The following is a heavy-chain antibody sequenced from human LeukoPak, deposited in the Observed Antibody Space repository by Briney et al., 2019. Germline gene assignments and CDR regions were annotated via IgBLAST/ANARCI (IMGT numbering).Heavy chain of an antibody. CDR1: GYTFTNYA. CDR2: INLVNGNT. D-gene: IGHD3-9*01. Sequence: ASVKVSCKASGYTFTNYAMHWVRLAPGQRLRWMGWINLVNGNTKYSQEFQGRVTITRDTSASTAYMELSSLRSDDTAVYYCARAHSEGYFDWLFFPSFDYWGQGTLVTVSS. V-gene: IGHV1-3*01. J-gene: IGHJ4*02. CDR3: ARAHSEGYFDWLFFPSFDY.